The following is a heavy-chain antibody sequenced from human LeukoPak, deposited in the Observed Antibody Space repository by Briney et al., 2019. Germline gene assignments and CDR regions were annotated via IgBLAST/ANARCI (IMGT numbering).Heavy chain of an antibody. D-gene: IGHD4/OR15-4a*01. CDR1: GFTFKLYW. Sequence: GGSLRLSCAASGFTFKLYWMHWVRQVPGKRPVWVSRINDDGSDTIYADSVRGRFTISRDDAKNSLCLQMNSLRAEDTAVYYCARDLANAGGYPTGGQGTLVTVSS. CDR3: ARDLANAGGYPT. V-gene: IGHV3-74*01. CDR2: INDDGSDT. J-gene: IGHJ4*02.